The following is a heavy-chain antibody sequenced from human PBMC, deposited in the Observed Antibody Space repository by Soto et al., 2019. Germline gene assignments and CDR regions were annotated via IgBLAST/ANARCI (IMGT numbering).Heavy chain of an antibody. CDR2: ISGSGDTT. D-gene: IGHD2-2*01. Sequence: GLLRHSYSVFEFTISSRAMLWIRQAQDKGLEWVSAISGSGDTTYYADSVKGRFTISRDNSKNMLYLQMDSLRAEDMAVYYCAKGSRHYYYYYMDVWGEGTTVTVSS. V-gene: IGHV3-23*01. J-gene: IGHJ6*03. CDR3: AKGSRHYYYYYMDV. CDR1: EFTISSRA.